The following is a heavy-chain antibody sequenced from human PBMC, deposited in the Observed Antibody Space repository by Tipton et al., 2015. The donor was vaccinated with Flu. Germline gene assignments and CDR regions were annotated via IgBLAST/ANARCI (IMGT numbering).Heavy chain of an antibody. V-gene: IGHV4-39*07. CDR1: GDSIRSSNYY. CDR3: ARRDYSNYVSEPKNWFDP. Sequence: GSLRLSCGVSGDSIRSSNYYWGWIRQPPGKGLEWIGNTFHSGNTYLNPSLKSRVTISIDTSKNQFSLKLSSVTAADTAVYYCARRDYSNYVSEPKNWFDPWGQGALVTVSS. D-gene: IGHD4-11*01. CDR2: TFHSGNT. J-gene: IGHJ5*02.